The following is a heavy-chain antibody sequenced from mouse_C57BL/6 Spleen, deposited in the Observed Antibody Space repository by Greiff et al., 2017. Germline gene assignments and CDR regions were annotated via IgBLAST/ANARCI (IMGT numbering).Heavy chain of an antibody. CDR1: GFTFSDYY. CDR2: INYGGSST. V-gene: IGHV5-16*01. J-gene: IGHJ4*01. CDR3: AREGGSHAMDY. D-gene: IGHD1-1*02. Sequence: EVQRVESEGGLVQPGSSMKLSCTASGFTFSDYYMAWVRQVPEKGLEWVANINYGGSSTYYLDSLKSRFIISKDNAKNILYLQMSSLKSEDTATYYCAREGGSHAMDYWGQGTSVTVSS.